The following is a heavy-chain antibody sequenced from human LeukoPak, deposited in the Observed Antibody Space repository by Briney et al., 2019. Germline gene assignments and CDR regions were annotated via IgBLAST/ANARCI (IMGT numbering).Heavy chain of an antibody. CDR1: GGSISSSSYY. CDR2: IYYSGST. Sequence: SETLSLTCTVSGGSISSSSYYWGWIRQPPGKGLEWIGSIYYSGSTYYNPSLKSRVTISVDTSKNQFSLKLSSVAAADTAAYYCARDISRIVGATTRNWFDPWGQGTLVTVSS. D-gene: IGHD1-26*01. V-gene: IGHV4-39*07. J-gene: IGHJ5*02. CDR3: ARDISRIVGATTRNWFDP.